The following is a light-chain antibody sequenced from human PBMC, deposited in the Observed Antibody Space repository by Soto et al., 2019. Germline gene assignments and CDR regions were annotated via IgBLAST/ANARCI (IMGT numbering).Light chain of an antibody. CDR1: QSISSS. J-gene: IGKJ4*01. V-gene: IGKV1-39*01. Sequence: DIQMTQSPSSLSAPVGDRVTITCRASQSISSSLDWYQQKPGKPPKLLIYTASTLQSGVPSRFSGSGSGTDFTLTISSLQPEDFATYYCQQSYNTPLTFGGGTKVEIQ. CDR2: TAS. CDR3: QQSYNTPLT.